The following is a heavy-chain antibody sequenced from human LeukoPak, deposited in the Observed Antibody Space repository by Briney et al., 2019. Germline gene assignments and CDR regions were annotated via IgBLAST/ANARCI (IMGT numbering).Heavy chain of an antibody. Sequence: SETLSLTCTVSGGSFSSSSYYWGWIRQPPGKGLEWIGSIYHSGSTDYNPSLKSRVTISVDTSKNQFSLKLRSVTAADTAVYYCARDQAYCGGDCYFDFWGQGTLVTVSS. V-gene: IGHV4-39*07. CDR2: IYHSGST. CDR1: GGSFSSSSYY. D-gene: IGHD2-21*02. J-gene: IGHJ4*02. CDR3: ARDQAYCGGDCYFDF.